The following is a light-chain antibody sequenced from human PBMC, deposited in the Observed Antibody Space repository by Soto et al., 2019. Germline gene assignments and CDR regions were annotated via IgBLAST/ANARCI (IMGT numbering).Light chain of an antibody. Sequence: SYELTQPPSVAVAPGQTARITCGGINIGSKSVHWYQKKPGQAPVLVVDDDSDRPSGIPERFSGSNSGNTATLSISRFEAGDEADYFCHVWDSSSEHVFGTGTKVTVL. CDR2: DDS. CDR1: NIGSKS. CDR3: HVWDSSSEHV. J-gene: IGLJ1*01. V-gene: IGLV3-21*02.